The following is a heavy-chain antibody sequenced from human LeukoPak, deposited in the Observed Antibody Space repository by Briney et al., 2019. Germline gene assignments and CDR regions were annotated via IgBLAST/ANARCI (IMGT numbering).Heavy chain of an antibody. CDR2: INYSGTT. CDR3: AVYYYGP. V-gene: IGHV4-31*03. CDR1: GASISSGGYY. J-gene: IGHJ4*02. D-gene: IGHD3-10*01. Sequence: SQTLSLTCTVSGASISSGGYYWSWIRQHPWKGLEWIGHINYSGTTYYKPSLKSRVTISVDTSKNQFSLKLSSVTAADTAVYYCAVYYYGPWGQGTLVTVSS.